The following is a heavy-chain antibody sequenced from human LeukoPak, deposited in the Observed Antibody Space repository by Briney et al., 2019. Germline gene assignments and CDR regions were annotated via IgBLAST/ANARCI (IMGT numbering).Heavy chain of an antibody. V-gene: IGHV1-3*01. Sequence: GASLKVSCKASGYTFTSYAMHWVRQAPGQRLEWMGWINAGNGNTKYSQKFQGRVTITRDTSASTAYMELSSLRSEDTAVYYCARDQGDIVATAFDYWGQGTLVTVSS. D-gene: IGHD5-12*01. J-gene: IGHJ4*02. CDR3: ARDQGDIVATAFDY. CDR2: INAGNGNT. CDR1: GYTFTSYA.